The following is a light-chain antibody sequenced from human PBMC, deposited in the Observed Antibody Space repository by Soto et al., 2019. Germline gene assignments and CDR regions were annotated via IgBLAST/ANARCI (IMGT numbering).Light chain of an antibody. CDR1: SSDVGGYNY. Sequence: QSVLTQPASVSGSAGQSITISCTGTSSDVGGYNYVSWYQQHPGKAPKLMIYDVSNRPSGVSNRFSGSKSGNTASLTISGLQAEDEADYYCSSYTSSSTLPLYVFGTGTKVTVL. CDR3: SSYTSSSTLPLYV. V-gene: IGLV2-14*01. CDR2: DVS. J-gene: IGLJ1*01.